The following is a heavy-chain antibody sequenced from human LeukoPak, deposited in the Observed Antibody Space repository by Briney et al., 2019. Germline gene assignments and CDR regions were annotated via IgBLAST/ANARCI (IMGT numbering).Heavy chain of an antibody. J-gene: IGHJ4*02. CDR1: GGTFSSYA. V-gene: IGHV1-69*04. CDR2: IIPILGIA. Sequence: SVTVSCTASGGTFSSYAISWVRQAPGQGLEWMGRIIPILGIANYAQKFQGRVTITADKSTSTAYMELSSLRSEDTAVYYCARAPIVGAHPFDYWGQGTLVTVSS. CDR3: ARAPIVGAHPFDY. D-gene: IGHD1-26*01.